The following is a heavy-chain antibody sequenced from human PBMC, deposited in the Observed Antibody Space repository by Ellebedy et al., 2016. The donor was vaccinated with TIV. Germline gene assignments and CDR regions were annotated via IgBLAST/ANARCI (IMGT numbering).Heavy chain of an antibody. D-gene: IGHD2-15*01. Sequence: PGGSLRLSCAASGFTFSNYAMNWVRQAPGKGPEWVSVTSGSSDSRDYADSVKGRFTISRDNSQNTLYLQMNSLRAEETAVYYCAKGRGGSSYSSLDVWGQGTTVTVSS. CDR3: AKGRGGSSYSSLDV. V-gene: IGHV3-23*01. J-gene: IGHJ6*02. CDR2: TSGSSDSR. CDR1: GFTFSNYA.